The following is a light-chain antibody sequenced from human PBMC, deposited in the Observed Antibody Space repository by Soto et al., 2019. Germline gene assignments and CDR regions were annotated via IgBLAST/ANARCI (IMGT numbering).Light chain of an antibody. CDR2: GVT. CDR1: HNDIGTYDY. Sequence: QSVLTQPTSVSGSPGQSITISCTGNHNDIGTYDYVSWYQQHPGRAPRLLIHGVTTRPSGISGRFSASKSGLTASLTISGLQPEDEADYYCGSFTSNRIYLFGSGPKVTAL. V-gene: IGLV2-14*03. CDR3: GSFTSNRIYL. J-gene: IGLJ1*01.